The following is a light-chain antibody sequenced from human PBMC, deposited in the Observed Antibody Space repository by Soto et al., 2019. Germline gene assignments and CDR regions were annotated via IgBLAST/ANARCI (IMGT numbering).Light chain of an antibody. Sequence: AIRMTQSPSSFSASTGDRVTITCRASQDIRSHLAWYQQKPGKAPKLLIYAASTLQSGVPPRFSGSGSGTDFTLTISSLQSEDFATYYCEQHSSYPRTFGQGTKVEIK. V-gene: IGKV1-8*01. CDR3: EQHSSYPRT. J-gene: IGKJ1*01. CDR1: QDIRSH. CDR2: AAS.